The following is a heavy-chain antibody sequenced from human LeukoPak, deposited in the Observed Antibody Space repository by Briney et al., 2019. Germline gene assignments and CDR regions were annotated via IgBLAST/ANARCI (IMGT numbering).Heavy chain of an antibody. Sequence: TSETLSLTCTVSGGSISSYYWSWIRQPPGKGLEWIGYIYYSGSTNYNPSLKSRVTISVDTSKNQFSLKLSSVTAADTAVYYCATYGESHPGAFDIWGQGTMVTVSS. CDR2: IYYSGST. V-gene: IGHV4-59*01. D-gene: IGHD4-17*01. J-gene: IGHJ3*02. CDR1: GGSISSYY. CDR3: ATYGESHPGAFDI.